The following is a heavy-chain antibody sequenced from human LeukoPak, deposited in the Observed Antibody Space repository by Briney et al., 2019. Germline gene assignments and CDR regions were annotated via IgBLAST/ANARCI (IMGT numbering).Heavy chain of an antibody. D-gene: IGHD3-22*01. J-gene: IGHJ4*02. V-gene: IGHV4-30-4*01. CDR3: ARDYYDSSGYWFDY. CDR2: IYYSGST. CDR1: GGSISSGDYS. Sequence: PSETLSLTCTVSGGSISSGDYSWSWIRQPPGKGLEWIGYIYYSGSTYYNPSLKSRVTISVDTSKNQFSLKLSSVTAADTAVYYCARDYYDSSGYWFDYWGQGTLVTVSS.